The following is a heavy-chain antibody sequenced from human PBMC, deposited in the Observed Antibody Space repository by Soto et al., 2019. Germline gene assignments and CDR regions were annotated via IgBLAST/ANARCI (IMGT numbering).Heavy chain of an antibody. D-gene: IGHD3-22*01. V-gene: IGHV1-18*01. CDR2: ISAYNGNT. J-gene: IGHJ4*01. CDR1: GYTFTSYG. CDR3: ARERLYYYDTDRFDY. Sequence: QVQLVQSGAEVKKPGASVKVSCKASGYTFTSYGISWVRQAPGQGLEWMGWISAYNGNTNYAQKRQSRGSMTTDTSTRTAYMVLRSLASDDTAADYCARERLYYYDTDRFDYWGQGTLVTVSS.